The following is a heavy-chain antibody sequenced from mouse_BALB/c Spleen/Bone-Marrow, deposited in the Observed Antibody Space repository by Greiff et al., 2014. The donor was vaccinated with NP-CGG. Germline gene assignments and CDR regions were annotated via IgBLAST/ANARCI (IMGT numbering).Heavy chain of an antibody. CDR2: ISGGTSTI. CDR3: VRGGYYVPSYFDS. J-gene: IGHJ2*01. Sequence: EVKLEESGGGLVQPGGSRKLSCAASGFTFRSFGMHWARQAPEKGLEWVAYISGGTSTIYYADTVKGRFTISRDNPNNALFLQMTSLRSEDTAMYCCVRGGYYVPSYFDSWGQGTTLTVSS. D-gene: IGHD2-3*01. V-gene: IGHV5-17*02. CDR1: GFTFRSFG.